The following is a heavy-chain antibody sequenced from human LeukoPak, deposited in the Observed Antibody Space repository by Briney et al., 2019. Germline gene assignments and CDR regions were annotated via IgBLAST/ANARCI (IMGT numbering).Heavy chain of an antibody. V-gene: IGHV3-30*18. J-gene: IGHJ6*04. CDR2: ISYDGSNK. D-gene: IGHD2-2*01. Sequence: PGGSLRLSCAASGFTFSSYGMHWVRQAPGKGLEWVAVISYDGSNKYYADSVKGRFTISRDNSKNTLYLQMNGLRAEDTAVYYCAKGGDCSSTSCYHGMDVWGKGTTVTVSS. CDR3: AKGGDCSSTSCYHGMDV. CDR1: GFTFSSYG.